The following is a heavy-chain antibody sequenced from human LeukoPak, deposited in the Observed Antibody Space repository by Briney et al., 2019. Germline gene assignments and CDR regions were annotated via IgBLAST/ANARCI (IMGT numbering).Heavy chain of an antibody. CDR2: IYYSGST. CDR1: GGSISSSSYY. V-gene: IGHV4-39*07. CDR3: AREKSRYGSGSYYKISTARRFDY. D-gene: IGHD3-10*01. Sequence: SETLSLTCTVSGGSISSSSYYWGWIRQPPGKGLEWIGSIYYSGSTYYNPSLKSRVTISVDTSKNQFSLKLSSVTAADTAVYYCAREKSRYGSGSYYKISTARRFDYWGQGTLVTVSS. J-gene: IGHJ4*02.